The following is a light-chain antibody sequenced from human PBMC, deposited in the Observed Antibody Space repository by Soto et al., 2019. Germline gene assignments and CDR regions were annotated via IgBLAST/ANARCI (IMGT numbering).Light chain of an antibody. CDR3: QPYYSTPQAT. J-gene: IGKJ1*01. CDR2: WAS. V-gene: IGKV4-1*01. Sequence: DIVMTQSPDSLAVSLGERATINCKSSQSVLYSSNNKNYLAWYQQKPGQPTKLLIYWASTRESGVPDRFSGSGSGTDFTLTISSLQAEDVAVYYCQPYYSTPQATFGRGTKVEI. CDR1: QSVLYSSNNKNY.